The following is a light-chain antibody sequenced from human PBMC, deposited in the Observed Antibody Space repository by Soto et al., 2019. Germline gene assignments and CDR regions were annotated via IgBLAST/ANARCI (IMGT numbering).Light chain of an antibody. V-gene: IGKV3-11*01. CDR3: QQRSRWPRGT. CDR2: AES. J-gene: IGKJ2*02. Sequence: VLTQSPATLSLAPGESATLSSRASQNVGNNLSGYQQKSGQVPSLLTYAESDGATGVPARFSGRMSGTDFTLTISSLGHEYFATYFCQQRSRWPRGTFGRGPKLE. CDR1: QNVGNN.